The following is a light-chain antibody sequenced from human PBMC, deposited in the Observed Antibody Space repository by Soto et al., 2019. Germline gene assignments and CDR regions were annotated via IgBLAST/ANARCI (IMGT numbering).Light chain of an antibody. CDR1: SSDVGGYNY. J-gene: IGLJ2*01. Sequence: QSVLTQPPSASGSPGQSVTISCTGTSSDVGGYNYVSWYQQHPGKAPKLMIYEVSKRPSGVPDRFSGSKSGNTASLTVSGLQDEDEADYYCSSYAGSKTLLGGGTKLTVL. CDR3: SSYAGSKTL. CDR2: EVS. V-gene: IGLV2-8*01.